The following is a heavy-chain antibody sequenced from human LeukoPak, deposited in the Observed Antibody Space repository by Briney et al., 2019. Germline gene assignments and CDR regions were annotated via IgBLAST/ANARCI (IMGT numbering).Heavy chain of an antibody. J-gene: IGHJ5*02. CDR1: GGTFSSYA. Sequence: SVKVSCKASGGTFSSYAISWVRQAPGQGLEWMGGIIPIFGTANYAQKFQGRVTITADKSTSTAYMELSSLRSEDTAVYYCARAFSPGYSSGWYPTYNWFDPWGQGTLVTVSS. V-gene: IGHV1-69*06. D-gene: IGHD6-19*01. CDR3: ARAFSPGYSSGWYPTYNWFDP. CDR2: IIPIFGTA.